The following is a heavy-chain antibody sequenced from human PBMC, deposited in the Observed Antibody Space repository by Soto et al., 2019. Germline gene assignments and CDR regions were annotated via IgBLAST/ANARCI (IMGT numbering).Heavy chain of an antibody. CDR3: ARGVAVAGTRRFDY. J-gene: IGHJ4*02. D-gene: IGHD6-19*01. Sequence: SVKVSCKASGGTFSSYAISWMRQAPGQGLEWMGGIIPIFGTANCAQKFQGRVTITADESTSTAYMELSSLRSEDTAVYYCARGVAVAGTRRFDYWGQGTLVTVSS. V-gene: IGHV1-69*13. CDR1: GGTFSSYA. CDR2: IIPIFGTA.